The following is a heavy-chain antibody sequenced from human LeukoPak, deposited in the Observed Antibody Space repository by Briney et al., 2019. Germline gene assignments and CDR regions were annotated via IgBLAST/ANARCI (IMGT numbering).Heavy chain of an antibody. V-gene: IGHV4-59*01. Sequence: SETLSLTCTVSGGSISSYYWSWIRQPPGKGLEWIGYIYYSGSTNYNPSLKSRVTISVDTSKNQFSLKLSSVTAADTAVYYCAKDSVGTLLLWFSYWGQGTLVTVSS. CDR3: AKDSVGTLLLWFSY. CDR2: IYYSGST. CDR1: GGSISSYY. J-gene: IGHJ4*02. D-gene: IGHD3-10*01.